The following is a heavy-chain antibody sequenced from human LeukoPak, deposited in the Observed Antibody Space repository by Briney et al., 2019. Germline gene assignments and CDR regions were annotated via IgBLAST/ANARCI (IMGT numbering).Heavy chain of an antibody. CDR2: INHSGST. Sequence: PSQTLSLTCTVSGGSFSGYYRSWIRQPPGKGLEWIGEINHSGSTNYNPSLKSRVTISVDTSKNQFSLMLSSVTAADTAVYYCARGQEDSSGWFDYWGQGTLVTVSS. CDR1: GGSFSGYY. J-gene: IGHJ4*02. V-gene: IGHV4-34*01. D-gene: IGHD6-19*01. CDR3: ARGQEDSSGWFDY.